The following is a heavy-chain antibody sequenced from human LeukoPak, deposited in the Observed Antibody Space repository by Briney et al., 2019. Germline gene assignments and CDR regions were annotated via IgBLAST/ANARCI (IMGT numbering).Heavy chain of an antibody. J-gene: IGHJ1*01. V-gene: IGHV3-15*01. CDR1: GFIFSGSW. D-gene: IGHD2-15*01. Sequence: PGGSLRLSCTASGFIFSGSWMAWIRQAPGKGLEWVGRIRSQTAGGTTDFAAPVKGRFSISRDDSKNSLYLQMNSLTSEDTAVYYCAHGSAQYYEYWGQGTLVTVSS. CDR2: IRSQTAGGTT. CDR3: AHGSAQYYEY.